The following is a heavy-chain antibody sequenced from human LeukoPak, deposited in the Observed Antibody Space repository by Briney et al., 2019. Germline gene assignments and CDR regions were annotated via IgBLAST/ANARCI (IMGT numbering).Heavy chain of an antibody. D-gene: IGHD3-3*01. V-gene: IGHV3-23*01. J-gene: IGHJ6*02. CDR3: AREAYYDFWSGYYTAWSYYYYGMDV. CDR1: GFTFSIYA. Sequence: GGSLRLSCAASGFTFSIYAMSWVRQAPGKGLEWVSTISGGGGSTYYADSVKGRFTISRDNSKNTLYLQMNSLRAEDTAVYYCAREAYYDFWSGYYTAWSYYYYGMDVWGQGTTVTVSS. CDR2: ISGGGGST.